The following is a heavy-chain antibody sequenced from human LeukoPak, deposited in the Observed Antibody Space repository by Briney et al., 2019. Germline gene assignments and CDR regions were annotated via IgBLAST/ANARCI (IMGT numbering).Heavy chain of an antibody. Sequence: ASVKVSCKASGYTFTGYYMYWVRQAPGQGLEWMGWINPNSGGTNYAQKFQGRVTITRNTTISTAYMELSSLRSEDRAVYYFARGGWGHYGADWGQGTLVTVSS. V-gene: IGHV1-2*02. D-gene: IGHD4-17*01. CDR1: GYTFTGYY. J-gene: IGHJ4*02. CDR2: INPNSGGT. CDR3: ARGGWGHYGAD.